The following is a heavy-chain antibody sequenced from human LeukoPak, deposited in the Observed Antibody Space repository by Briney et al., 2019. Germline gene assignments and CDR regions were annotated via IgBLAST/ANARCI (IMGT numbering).Heavy chain of an antibody. J-gene: IGHJ5*02. CDR3: ARWSGRNFDRSGYLTS. Sequence: SETLSLTCTVSGDSVSDFYWNWIRQPPGKGLEWIGYFYYSGSTNYNPSLKSRVSMSVDTSMNQVSLKMSSVTAADTAVYYCARWSGRNFDRSGYLTSWGRGTLVTVSS. V-gene: IGHV4-59*02. CDR1: GDSVSDFY. D-gene: IGHD3-22*01. CDR2: FYYSGST.